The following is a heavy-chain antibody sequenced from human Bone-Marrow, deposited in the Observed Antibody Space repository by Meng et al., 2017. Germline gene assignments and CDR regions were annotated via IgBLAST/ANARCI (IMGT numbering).Heavy chain of an antibody. CDR3: ARQLGATDY. V-gene: IGHV3-53*02. Sequence: GRMGETWGGLIRPGRSLGPSFAASWFAVSSNYRSWVRQAPGKGLEWVSVIYSGGVTYYADSVKGRFTISRDNSKNSLYLQMNSLRAEDTAVYYCARQLGATDYWGQGTLVTVSS. J-gene: IGHJ4*02. D-gene: IGHD1-26*01. CDR2: IYSGGVT. CDR1: WFAVSSNY.